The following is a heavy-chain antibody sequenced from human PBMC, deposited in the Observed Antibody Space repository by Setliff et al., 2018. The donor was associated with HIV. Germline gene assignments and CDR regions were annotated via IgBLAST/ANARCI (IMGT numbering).Heavy chain of an antibody. CDR3: ARDSSRGYLDWLSLKYYYSYYIDV. CDR2: ISGSGDST. Sequence: PGGSLRLSCAPSGFTFGSYAMSWVRQAPGKGLEWVSVISGSGDSTFYADSLRGRFTISRDNTKNSLYLQMSSLRAEDTAVYYCARDSSRGYLDWLSLKYYYSYYIDVWGKGTTVTVSS. D-gene: IGHD3-9*01. V-gene: IGHV3-23*01. J-gene: IGHJ6*03. CDR1: GFTFGSYA.